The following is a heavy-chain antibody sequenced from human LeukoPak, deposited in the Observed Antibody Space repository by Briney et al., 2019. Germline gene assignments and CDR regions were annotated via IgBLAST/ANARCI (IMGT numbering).Heavy chain of an antibody. CDR2: INPTGST. CDR1: GGSLSGYY. CDR3: ARALSTVTTYFDS. V-gene: IGHV4-34*01. J-gene: IGHJ4*02. D-gene: IGHD4-17*01. Sequence: SETLSLTCAVDGGSLSGYYWSWIRQPPGKGLEWIGEINPTGSTNYNPSLKGRVTISADTSKSQFSLELSSVTAADTAVFYCARALSTVTTYFDSWGQGTLVTVFS.